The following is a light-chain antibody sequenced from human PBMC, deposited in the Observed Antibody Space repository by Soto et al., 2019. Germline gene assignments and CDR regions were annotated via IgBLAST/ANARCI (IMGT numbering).Light chain of an antibody. V-gene: IGLV2-14*01. CDR1: SSDIGTYDY. CDR2: DVS. CDR3: TSYTTSTTYV. J-gene: IGLJ1*01. Sequence: QSALTQPASVSGSPGQWITISCTGTSSDIGTYDYISWFQQYPGKAPKLVIYDVSVRASGVSNRFSASKSGNTASLTISGLQAEDEADYYCTSYTTSTTYVFGTGTKVTV.